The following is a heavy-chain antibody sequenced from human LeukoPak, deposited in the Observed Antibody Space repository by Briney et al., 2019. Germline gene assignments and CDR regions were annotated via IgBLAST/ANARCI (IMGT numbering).Heavy chain of an antibody. J-gene: IGHJ6*02. CDR1: GFTFRNYA. CDR3: AKDVEVFYVLTDFSPYGMDV. Sequence: GGSLSLSCAASGFTFRNYAMSWVRQAPGKGLEWVSTTGGSGDNAYYADSVKGRFTISRDKSKKTLYLQMNSLRAEDTAIYYCAKDVEVFYVLTDFSPYGMDVWGQGTTVTVSS. D-gene: IGHD2/OR15-2a*01. V-gene: IGHV3-23*01. CDR2: TGGSGDNA.